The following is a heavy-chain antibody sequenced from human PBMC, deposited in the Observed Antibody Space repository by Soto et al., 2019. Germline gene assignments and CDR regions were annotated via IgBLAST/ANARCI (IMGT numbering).Heavy chain of an antibody. CDR2: INHSGST. D-gene: IGHD2-15*01. V-gene: IGHV4-34*01. Sequence: PSETLSLTCAVYGGSFSGYYWSWIRQPPGKGLEWIGEINHSGSTNYNPSLKSRVTISVDTSKNQFSLKLSSVTAADTAVYYCARGPGGKRTYYFDYWGQGTLVTAPQ. CDR1: GGSFSGYY. CDR3: ARGPGGKRTYYFDY. J-gene: IGHJ4*02.